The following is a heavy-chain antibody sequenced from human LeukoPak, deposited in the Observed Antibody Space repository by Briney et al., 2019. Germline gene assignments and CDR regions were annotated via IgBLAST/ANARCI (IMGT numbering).Heavy chain of an antibody. D-gene: IGHD5-18*01. CDR2: IYYSGST. CDR1: GGPISSGDYY. J-gene: IGHJ5*02. CDR3: ARVGQGYAGFDP. V-gene: IGHV4-30-4*01. Sequence: SETLSLTCTVSGGPISSGDYYWSWIRQPPGKGLEWIGYIYYSGSTYYNPSLKSRVTISVDTSKNQFSLKLSSVTAADTAVYYCARVGQGYAGFDPWGQGTLVTVSS.